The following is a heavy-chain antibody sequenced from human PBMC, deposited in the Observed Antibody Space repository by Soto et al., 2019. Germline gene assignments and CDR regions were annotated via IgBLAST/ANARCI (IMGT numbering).Heavy chain of an antibody. D-gene: IGHD5-18*01. CDR3: ARDIRSYGYWFDP. Sequence: SVKVSCKASVGTFSSYAISWVRQAPGQGLEWMGVIIPIFGTANYAQKFQGRVTITADESTSTAYMELSSLRSEDTAVYYCARDIRSYGYWFDPWGQGTLVTVSP. J-gene: IGHJ5*02. V-gene: IGHV1-69*01. CDR2: IIPIFGTA. CDR1: VGTFSSYA.